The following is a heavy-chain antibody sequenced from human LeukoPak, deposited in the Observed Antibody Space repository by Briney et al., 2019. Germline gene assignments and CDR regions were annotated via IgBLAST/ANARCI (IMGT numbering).Heavy chain of an antibody. CDR1: GGSFNNYY. D-gene: IGHD3-3*01. CDR2: INHSGST. J-gene: IGHJ4*02. CDR3: ARSLSYDFWSGYLGY. Sequence: SSETLSLTCDVYGGSFNNYYWTWIRQPPGKGLEWIGEINHSGSTNYNPSLKSRVTISVDTSKNQFSLKLSSVTAADTAVYYCARSLSYDFWSGYLGYWGQGTLVTVSS. V-gene: IGHV4-34*01.